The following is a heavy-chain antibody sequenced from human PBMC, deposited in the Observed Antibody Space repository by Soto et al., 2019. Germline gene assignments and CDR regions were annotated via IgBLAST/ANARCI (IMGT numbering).Heavy chain of an antibody. V-gene: IGHV1-24*01. J-gene: IGHJ5*02. CDR2: FDPEDGET. CDR3: ATAGCKSGSSMPPCPYNWFDP. CDR1: GYTLTELS. Sequence: ASVKVSCKVSGYTLTELSMHWVRQAPGKGLEWMGGFDPEDGETIYAQKFQGRVTMTEDTSTDTAYMELSSLRSEDTAVYYCATAGCKSGSSMPPCPYNWFDPWGQGTLVTVSS. D-gene: IGHD1-26*01.